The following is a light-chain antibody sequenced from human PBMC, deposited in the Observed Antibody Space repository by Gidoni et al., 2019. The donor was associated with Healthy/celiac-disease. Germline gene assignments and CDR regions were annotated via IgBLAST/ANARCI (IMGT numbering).Light chain of an antibody. CDR1: QSVSSN. V-gene: IGKV3-15*01. CDR3: QQYNNWPLT. Sequence: EKVMTQSPATLSVSPGGRVTLSCRASQSVSSNLAWYQQKPGQAPRLLIYGASTRATGIPARFSGSGSGTAFTLPISSLQSEDFAVYYCQQYNNWPLTFGQGTKVDIK. CDR2: GAS. J-gene: IGKJ1*01.